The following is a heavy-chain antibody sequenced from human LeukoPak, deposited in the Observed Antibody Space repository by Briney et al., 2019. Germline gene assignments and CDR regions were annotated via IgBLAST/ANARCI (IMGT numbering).Heavy chain of an antibody. CDR1: GFTFSSYA. CDR2: ISGSDDNT. V-gene: IGHV3-23*01. D-gene: IGHD5-12*01. J-gene: IGHJ4*02. CDR3: AKDNYSGYYIDY. Sequence: GGSLRLSCAASGFTFSSYAMSWVRQAPGKGLEWVSAISGSDDNTYYADSVKGRFTISRDNSKNTQYLQMNSLRAEDTAVYYCAKDNYSGYYIDYWGQGTLVTVSS.